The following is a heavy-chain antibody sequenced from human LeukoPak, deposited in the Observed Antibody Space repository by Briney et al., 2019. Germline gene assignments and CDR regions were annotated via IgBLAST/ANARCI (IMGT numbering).Heavy chain of an antibody. CDR2: IGGSGFSS. D-gene: IGHD3-9*01. V-gene: IGHV3-23*01. CDR3: ASSPYYDILTGYSLDY. CDR1: GFTFNNYG. Sequence: GGSLRLSCAATGFTFNNYGMSWVRQAPGKGLEWVSSIGGSGFSSYYADSVKGRFTISRDNSNNTLYLQMNSLRAEDTAVYYCASSPYYDILTGYSLDYWGQGTLVTVSS. J-gene: IGHJ4*02.